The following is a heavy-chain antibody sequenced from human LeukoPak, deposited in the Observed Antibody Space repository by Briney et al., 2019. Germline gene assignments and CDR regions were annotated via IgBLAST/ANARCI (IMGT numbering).Heavy chain of an antibody. CDR3: ARDPGYSYGTVDY. CDR2: IYHSGST. V-gene: IGHV4-30-4*01. J-gene: IGHJ4*02. D-gene: IGHD5-18*01. Sequence: SQTLSLTYTVSGGSISSGDYYWSWIRQPPGKGLEWIGYIYHSGSTYYNPSLKRRVTISVDTSKNQFSLKLSSVTAADTAVYYCARDPGYSYGTVDYWGQGTLVTVSS. CDR1: GGSISSGDYY.